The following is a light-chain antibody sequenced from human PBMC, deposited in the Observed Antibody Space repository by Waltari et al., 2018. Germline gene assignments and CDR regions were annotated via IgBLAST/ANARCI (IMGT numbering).Light chain of an antibody. Sequence: SYVLTQLSSMSVTPGQTARIVCGGRPIGTKAVHWYQRKAGQAPLLVLHDDDTRPSGIPDRFSGTNSGDTATLTISGVEAEDEADYFCQVWDSHTVVFGGGTNLTIL. V-gene: IGLV3-21*02. J-gene: IGLJ2*01. CDR3: QVWDSHTVV. CDR1: PIGTKA. CDR2: DDD.